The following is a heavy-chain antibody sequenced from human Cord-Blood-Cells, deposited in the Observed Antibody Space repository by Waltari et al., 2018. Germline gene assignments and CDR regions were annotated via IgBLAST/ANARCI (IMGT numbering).Heavy chain of an antibody. D-gene: IGHD1-1*01. Sequence: EVQLVESGGGLVQPGGSLKLSCAASGFTFSGSAMHWVRQASGKWLEWVGRIRSKANEYSKAYAASVKGRFTISRDDSKNTAYLQMNSLKTEDTAVYYCTRNWNYDYWGQGTLVTVSS. CDR1: GFTFSGSA. CDR2: IRSKANEYSK. J-gene: IGHJ4*02. CDR3: TRNWNYDY. V-gene: IGHV3-73*02.